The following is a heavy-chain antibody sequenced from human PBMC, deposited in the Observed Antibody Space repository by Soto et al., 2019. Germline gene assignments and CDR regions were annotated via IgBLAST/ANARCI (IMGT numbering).Heavy chain of an antibody. D-gene: IGHD2-2*01. CDR1: DFTFSTYG. J-gene: IGHJ4*02. Sequence: QVQLVESGGGVVQPGRSLRLSCAASDFTFSTYGMHWVRQAPGKGLEWVAVIWYDGSNKYYADSVKGRFTISRDNSKNTLYLQMNSLRAEDTAVYYCARDSTPITKYYFDYWGQGTLVTVSS. CDR2: IWYDGSNK. V-gene: IGHV3-33*01. CDR3: ARDSTPITKYYFDY.